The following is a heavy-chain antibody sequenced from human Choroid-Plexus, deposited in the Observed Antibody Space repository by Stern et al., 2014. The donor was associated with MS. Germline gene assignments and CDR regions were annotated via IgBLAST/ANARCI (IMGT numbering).Heavy chain of an antibody. CDR1: GFTFGCWA. D-gene: IGHD2/OR15-2a*01. CDR3: AKDRQYLTYFFDH. V-gene: IGHV3-30*18. Sequence: MQLVESGGGVVQPGRPLRLSCVASGFTFGCWAMHWVRQSPGKGLAGVGGVSQDGSYKYYADSVKGRITISRDNSQNTLYMQMSSLRPEDTAVYYCAKDRQYLTYFFDHWGQGSLVTVSS. CDR2: VSQDGSYK. J-gene: IGHJ5*02.